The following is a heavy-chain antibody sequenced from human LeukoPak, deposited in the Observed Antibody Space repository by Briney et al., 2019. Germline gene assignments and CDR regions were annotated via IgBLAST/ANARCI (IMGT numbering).Heavy chain of an antibody. Sequence: SVKVSCKASGGTFSSYAISWVRRAPGQGLEWMGGIIPIFGTANYAQKFQGRVTITADESTSTAYMELSSLRSEDTAVYYCARDRRDYYDSSGYHDYWGQGTLVTVSS. CDR3: ARDRRDYYDSSGYHDY. V-gene: IGHV1-69*13. J-gene: IGHJ4*02. CDR2: IIPIFGTA. D-gene: IGHD3-22*01. CDR1: GGTFSSYA.